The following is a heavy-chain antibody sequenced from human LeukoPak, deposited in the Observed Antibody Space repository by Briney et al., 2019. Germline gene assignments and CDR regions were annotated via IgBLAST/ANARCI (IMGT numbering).Heavy chain of an antibody. J-gene: IGHJ4*02. CDR2: INPKSGGT. Sequence: ASVKVSCKASGYTFTNYYMYWVRQAPGLGFEWMGWINPKSGGTSYPQKFQGRLTMTRDTSISTAYMELSRLRSDDTAVYYCVASANYYYFDYWGQGTLVTVSS. D-gene: IGHD4/OR15-4a*01. CDR1: GYTFTNYY. CDR3: VASANYYYFDY. V-gene: IGHV1-2*02.